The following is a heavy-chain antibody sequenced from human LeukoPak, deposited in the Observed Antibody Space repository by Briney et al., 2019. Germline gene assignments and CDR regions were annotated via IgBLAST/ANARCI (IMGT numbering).Heavy chain of an antibody. J-gene: IGHJ4*02. Sequence: SETLSLTCTVSGGPISSSGYYWGWIRQPPGKGLEWVGSFYYSGSTYYNPSLKSRITISADTSKNQFSLRLSSVTAADTAVYYCARHGRPVVITTPFDYWGQGTLATVSS. CDR2: FYYSGST. CDR1: GGPISSSGYY. V-gene: IGHV4-39*01. CDR3: ARHGRPVVITTPFDY. D-gene: IGHD3-22*01.